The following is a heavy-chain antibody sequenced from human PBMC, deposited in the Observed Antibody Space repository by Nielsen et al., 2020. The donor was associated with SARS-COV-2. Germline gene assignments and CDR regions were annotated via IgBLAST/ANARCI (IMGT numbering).Heavy chain of an antibody. D-gene: IGHD1-14*01. CDR2: ILGSGAAT. Sequence: GGSLRLSCTVSGFTFGTYTISWVRQPPGKGLQWVAGILGSGAATFYADSVKGRFTVSRDNSMNTVYLEMSRLRSEDTALYFCAKDRIPDGLWEIDYWGQGILVTVSS. V-gene: IGHV3-23*01. CDR3: AKDRIPDGLWEIDY. CDR1: GFTFGTYT. J-gene: IGHJ4*02.